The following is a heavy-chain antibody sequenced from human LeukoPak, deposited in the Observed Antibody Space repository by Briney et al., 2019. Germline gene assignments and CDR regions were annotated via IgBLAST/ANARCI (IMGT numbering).Heavy chain of an antibody. D-gene: IGHD2-2*02. CDR1: GGSISSSSYY. V-gene: IGHV4-39*01. CDR2: IYYSGST. CDR3: ASQTRYQLLYWDY. Sequence: SETLSLTCTVSGGSISSSSYYWGWIRQPPGKGLEWIGSIYYSGSTYYNPSLKSRVTISVDTSKNQFSLKLSSVTAADTAAYYCASQTRYQLLYWDYWGQGTLVTVSS. J-gene: IGHJ4*02.